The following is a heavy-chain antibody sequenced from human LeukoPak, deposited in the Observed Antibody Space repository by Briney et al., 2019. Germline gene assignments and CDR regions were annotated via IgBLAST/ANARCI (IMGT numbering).Heavy chain of an antibody. CDR2: ISSSSSYI. V-gene: IGHV3-21*01. J-gene: IGHJ5*02. Sequence: GGSLRLSSAASGFTFSSYSMNWVRQAPGKGLEWVSSISSSSSYIYYADSVKGRFTISRDNAKNSLYLQMNSLRAEDTAVYYCANPSIAARTGSNWFDPWGQGTLVTVSS. CDR1: GFTFSSYS. D-gene: IGHD6-6*01. CDR3: ANPSIAARTGSNWFDP.